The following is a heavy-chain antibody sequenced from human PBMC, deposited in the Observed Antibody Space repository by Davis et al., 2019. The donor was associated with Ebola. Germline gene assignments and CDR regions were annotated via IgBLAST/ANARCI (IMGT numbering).Heavy chain of an antibody. CDR3: AHRLDYYDSSGYDY. J-gene: IGHJ4*02. V-gene: IGHV2-5*02. Sequence: SGPTLVKPTQTLTLICTFSGFSLSTSGVGVGWIRQPPGKALEWLALIYWDDDKRYSPSLKSRLTITKDTSKNQVVLTMTNMDPVDTATYYCAHRLDYYDSSGYDYWGQGTLVTVSS. D-gene: IGHD3-22*01. CDR1: GFSLSTSGVG. CDR2: IYWDDDK.